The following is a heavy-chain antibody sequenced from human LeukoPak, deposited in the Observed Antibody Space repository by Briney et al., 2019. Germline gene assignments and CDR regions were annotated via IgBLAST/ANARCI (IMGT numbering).Heavy chain of an antibody. CDR1: GFTVSSNY. CDR2: IPYDGTNK. V-gene: IGHV3-30*02. Sequence: GGSLRLSCAASGFTVSSNYMSWVRQAPGKGLEWVAFIPYDGTNKYHADSVKGRFTISRDNSKNTLYLQMNSLRAEDTAVYYCVQGTRRGAITMVRGVIGKSYYFDSWGQGTLVTVSS. CDR3: VQGTRRGAITMVRGVIGKSYYFDS. D-gene: IGHD3-10*01. J-gene: IGHJ4*02.